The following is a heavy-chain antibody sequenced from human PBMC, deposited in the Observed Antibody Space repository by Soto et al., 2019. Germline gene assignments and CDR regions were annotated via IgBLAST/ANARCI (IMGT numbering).Heavy chain of an antibody. CDR1: GFTFSSYA. V-gene: IGHV3-30-3*01. D-gene: IGHD6-13*01. J-gene: IGHJ4*02. CDR3: ARDRGGYSSSPTGLFDY. CDR2: ISYDGSNK. Sequence: PGGSLRLSCAASGFTFSSYAMHWVRQAPGKGLEWVAVISYDGSNKYYADSVKGRFTISRDNSKNTLCLQMNSLRAEDTAVYYCARDRGGYSSSPTGLFDYWGQGTLVTVS.